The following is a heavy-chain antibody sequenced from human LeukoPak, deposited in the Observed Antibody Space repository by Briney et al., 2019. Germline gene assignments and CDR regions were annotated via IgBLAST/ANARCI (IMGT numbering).Heavy chain of an antibody. CDR2: IYHSGST. V-gene: IGHV4-34*01. CDR1: GGSFSGYY. CDR3: ARVYSSSSKAFDY. J-gene: IGHJ4*02. D-gene: IGHD6-13*01. Sequence: SETLSLACAVDGGSFSGYYWSWIRQPPGKGLEWIGEIYHSGSTNYNPSLKSRVTISVDKSKNQFSLKLSSVTAADTAVYYCARVYSSSSKAFDYWGQGTLVTVSS.